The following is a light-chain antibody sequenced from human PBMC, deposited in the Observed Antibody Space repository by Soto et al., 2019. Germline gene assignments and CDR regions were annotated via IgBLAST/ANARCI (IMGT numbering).Light chain of an antibody. J-gene: IGKJ4*01. CDR1: QSILYRSNGKAY. Sequence: DIVMTQSPDSLSVSLGERATINCKPSQSILYRSNGKAYLAWYQQKPGHPPKLLIYWASTRESGVPDRFSGSGSGTDFTLTISSLQAEDVAVYYCQQFFTTPLTFGGGTKVDIK. CDR3: QQFFTTPLT. CDR2: WAS. V-gene: IGKV4-1*01.